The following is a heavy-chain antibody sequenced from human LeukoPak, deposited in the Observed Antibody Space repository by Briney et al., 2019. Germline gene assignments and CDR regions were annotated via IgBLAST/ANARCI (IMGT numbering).Heavy chain of an antibody. CDR1: GRSLSGYY. Sequence: PSETLSLTCAVYGRSLSGYYWNWIRQPPGTGLEWVGEINHSGSTNYNPSLKSRVTISLDTSKNQFSLKLSSVTATDTAVYYCASTERCSTTCPLDYWGQGTLVTVSS. J-gene: IGHJ4*02. V-gene: IGHV4-34*01. D-gene: IGHD2-2*01. CDR3: ASTERCSTTCPLDY. CDR2: INHSGST.